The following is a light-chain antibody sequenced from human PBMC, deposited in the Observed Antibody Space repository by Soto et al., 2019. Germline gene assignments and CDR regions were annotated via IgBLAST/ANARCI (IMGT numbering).Light chain of an antibody. CDR2: STS. V-gene: IGLV7-43*01. J-gene: IGLJ2*01. CDR1: TGAVTSGYY. CDR3: LLYYGGAQLV. Sequence: QAVVTQEPSLTVSPGGTVTLTCASSTGAVTSGYYPNWFQQKPGQAPRGLIYSTSNKHSWTPARFSGSLLGGKAALTLSGVQPEDEAEYYCLLYYGGAQLVFGGGTKVTVL.